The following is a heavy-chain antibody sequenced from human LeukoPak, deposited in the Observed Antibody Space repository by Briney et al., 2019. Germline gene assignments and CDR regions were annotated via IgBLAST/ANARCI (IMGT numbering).Heavy chain of an antibody. CDR2: IYHSGST. CDR1: GYSISSGYY. Sequence: SETLSLTCTVSGYSISSGYYWGWIRQPPGKGLEWIGSIYHSGSTYYNPSLKSRVTILVDTSKNQFSLKLSSVTAADTAVYYCARNNYDYVWGSYRYDYWGQGTLVTVSS. CDR3: ARNNYDYVWGSYRYDY. V-gene: IGHV4-38-2*02. D-gene: IGHD3-16*02. J-gene: IGHJ4*02.